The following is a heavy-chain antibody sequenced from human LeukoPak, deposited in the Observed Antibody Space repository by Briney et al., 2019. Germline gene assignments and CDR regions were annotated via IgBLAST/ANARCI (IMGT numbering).Heavy chain of an antibody. CDR2: IKQDVSEK. CDR1: GFTFSSYW. D-gene: IGHD5-24*01. CDR3: AKGAERWLQYIDY. V-gene: IGHV3-7*03. Sequence: GGSLRLSCAASGFTFSSYWMSWVRQAPGKGLEWVANIKQDVSEKYYVDSVKGRFTISRDNAENSLYLQMNSLRGEDTALYYCAKGAERWLQYIDYWGQGSLVTVSS. J-gene: IGHJ4*02.